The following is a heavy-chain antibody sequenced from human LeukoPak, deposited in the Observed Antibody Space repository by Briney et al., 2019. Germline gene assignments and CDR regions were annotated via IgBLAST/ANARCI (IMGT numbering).Heavy chain of an antibody. D-gene: IGHD3-22*01. CDR2: MNPNSGNT. J-gene: IGHJ4*02. Sequence: ASVTVSFTASGGTFSSYAINWVRQATGQGLEWMGWMNPNSGNTGYAQKFQGRVTMTRNTSISTAYMELSSLRSEDTAVYYCASGVVNDRFDYWGQGTLVTVSS. V-gene: IGHV1-8*02. CDR3: ASGVVNDRFDY. CDR1: GGTFSSYA.